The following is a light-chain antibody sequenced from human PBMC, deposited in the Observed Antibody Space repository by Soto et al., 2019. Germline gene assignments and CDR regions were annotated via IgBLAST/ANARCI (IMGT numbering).Light chain of an antibody. CDR2: GAS. CDR3: RQYGSSLMYT. J-gene: IGKJ2*01. V-gene: IGKV3-20*01. CDR1: QTLSSRR. Sequence: EIVLTQSPGTLSLSPGERATLSCRASQTLSSRRLAWYQQKAGQAPRLLIYGASSRATGIPDRFSGSGSGTEFTLTISRLEPEDFAVYYCRQYGSSLMYTFGQGTRLDIK.